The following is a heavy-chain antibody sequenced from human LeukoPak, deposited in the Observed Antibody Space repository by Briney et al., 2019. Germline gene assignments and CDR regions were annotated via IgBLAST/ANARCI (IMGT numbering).Heavy chain of an antibody. Sequence: GASVKVSCKASGYTFTSYYMHWVRQAPGQGLEWMGIINPSGGSTSYAQKFQGRVTMTRDTSTSTVYVELSSLRSEDTAVYYCARDELSCSGGSCYSPHPFDYWGQGTLVTVSS. CDR2: INPSGGST. D-gene: IGHD2-15*01. CDR3: ARDELSCSGGSCYSPHPFDY. CDR1: GYTFTSYY. J-gene: IGHJ4*02. V-gene: IGHV1-46*01.